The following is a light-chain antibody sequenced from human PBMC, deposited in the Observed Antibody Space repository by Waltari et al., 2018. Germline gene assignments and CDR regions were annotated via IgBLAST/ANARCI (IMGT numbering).Light chain of an antibody. V-gene: IGKV2-40*01. CDR1: QSLLNSDDGHTY. CDR3: MQRVDVPWT. CDR2: THS. Sequence: DIVMTQSPLSLPVTPGEPASISCRSSQSLLNSDDGHTYLDWYLQKPGQSPQLLIYTHSYRASGVPDRFSGSGSATDFTLKISRVEAADVGVYYCMQRVDVPWTFGQGTKVEIK. J-gene: IGKJ1*01.